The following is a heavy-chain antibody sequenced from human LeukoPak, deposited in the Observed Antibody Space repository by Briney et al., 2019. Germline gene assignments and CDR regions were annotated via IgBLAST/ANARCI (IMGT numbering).Heavy chain of an antibody. Sequence: ASVKVSCKASGYTFITYGFSWVRQAPGQGLEWMGWISVYNGNTNYGQKLQGRVTMTTDTSTSTAYMELRSLRSDDTAVYYCARDLCTSPSCPGGLDYWGQGTLVTVSS. D-gene: IGHD2-2*01. J-gene: IGHJ4*02. CDR1: GYTFITYG. CDR3: ARDLCTSPSCPGGLDY. V-gene: IGHV1-18*01. CDR2: ISVYNGNT.